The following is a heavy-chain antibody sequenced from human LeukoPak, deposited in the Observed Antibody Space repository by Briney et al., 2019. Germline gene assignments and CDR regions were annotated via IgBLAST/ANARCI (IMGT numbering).Heavy chain of an antibody. CDR2: ISYDGSNK. J-gene: IGHJ4*02. V-gene: IGHV3-30-3*01. Sequence: PGGSLRVSCAASGLTFRSYAMHWVRQAPGKGLEGVAVISYDGSNKYYADSVKGRFTISRDNSKNTLYLQMNSLRAEDTAVYYCARDSVPGWAADYWGQGTLVTVSS. CDR3: ARDSVPGWAADY. CDR1: GLTFRSYA. D-gene: IGHD2-15*01.